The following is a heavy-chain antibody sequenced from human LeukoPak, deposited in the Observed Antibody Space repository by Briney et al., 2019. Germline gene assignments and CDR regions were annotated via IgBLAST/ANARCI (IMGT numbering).Heavy chain of an antibody. CDR3: AVDIAAAGSSHY. D-gene: IGHD6-13*01. CDR2: INHSGST. J-gene: IGHJ4*02. V-gene: IGHV4-34*01. CDR1: GGSFSGYY. Sequence: SETLSLTCAVYGGSFSGYYWSWIRQPPGKGLEWIGEINHSGSTNYNPSLKSRVTISVDTSKNQFSLKLSSVTAADTAVYYCAVDIAAAGSSHYWGQGTLVTVSS.